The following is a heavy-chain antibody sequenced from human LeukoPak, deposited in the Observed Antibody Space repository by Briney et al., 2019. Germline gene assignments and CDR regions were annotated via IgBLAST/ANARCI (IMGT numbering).Heavy chain of an antibody. J-gene: IGHJ4*02. Sequence: GGSLRLSRAASGFTLSRCAMSWVRQAPGKGLEWVSAISGSGGSTYYADSVKGRFTISRDNSKNTLYLQMNSLRAEDTAVYYCANILSGYPDYWGQGTLVTVSS. V-gene: IGHV3-23*01. CDR2: ISGSGGST. CDR1: GFTLSRCA. D-gene: IGHD3-9*01. CDR3: ANILSGYPDY.